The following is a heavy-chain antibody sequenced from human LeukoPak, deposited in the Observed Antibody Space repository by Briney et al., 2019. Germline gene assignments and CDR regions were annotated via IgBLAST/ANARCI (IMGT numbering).Heavy chain of an antibody. J-gene: IGHJ4*02. CDR1: GYTFTSYA. D-gene: IGHD1-26*01. CDR3: ATYSGVHHKTFDD. V-gene: IGHV1-3*03. Sequence: ASVKVSCKASGYTFTSYAMHWVRQAPGQRLEWMGWINAGNGNTKYSQEFQGRVTITRDTSASTAYMELSSLRSEDTALYYCATYSGVHHKTFDDWGQGTLVTVSS. CDR2: INAGNGNT.